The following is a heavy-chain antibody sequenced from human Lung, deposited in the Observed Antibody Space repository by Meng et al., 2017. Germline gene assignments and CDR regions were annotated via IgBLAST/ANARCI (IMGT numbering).Heavy chain of an antibody. J-gene: IGHJ4*02. CDR3: ARDEDISAAGKLFGDY. V-gene: IGHV1-2*06. Sequence: QGQLPQSGAEVKKPGASVKVSCKASGYTFPDYWLHWVRRAPGQGLEWMGRINPKSGDTHYAQRFQGRVTMTGDTSISTAYMELSGLRSDDTAMYYCARDEDISAAGKLFGDYWGQGTLVTVSS. CDR2: INPKSGDT. D-gene: IGHD6-13*01. CDR1: GYTFPDYW.